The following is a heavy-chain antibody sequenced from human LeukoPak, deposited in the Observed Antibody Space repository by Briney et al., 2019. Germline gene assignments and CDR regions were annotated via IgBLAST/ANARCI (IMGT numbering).Heavy chain of an antibody. V-gene: IGHV4-39*01. CDR2: IYYSGST. Sequence: SETLSLTCTDTGGSISSSSYYWGWIRQPQGKGLEWIESIYYSGSTYYNPSLKSRVTISVDTSKNQFSLKLSSVTAADTAVYYCARAQNDYVWGSYRYEFYYFDYWGQGTLVTVSS. D-gene: IGHD3-16*02. CDR3: ARAQNDYVWGSYRYEFYYFDY. J-gene: IGHJ4*02. CDR1: GGSISSSSYY.